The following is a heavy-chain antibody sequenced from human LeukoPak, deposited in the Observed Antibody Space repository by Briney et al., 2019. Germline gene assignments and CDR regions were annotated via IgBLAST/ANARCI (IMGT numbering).Heavy chain of an antibody. CDR1: GYTFTGYY. Sequence: ASVKVSCKASGYTFTGYYMHWVRQAPGQGLEWMGWINPNSGGTNYAQKFQGRVTMTRDTPISTAYMELSRLRSDDTAVYYCARERVVGATSPRAFDIWGQGTMVTVSS. CDR3: ARERVVGATSPRAFDI. CDR2: INPNSGGT. V-gene: IGHV1-2*02. D-gene: IGHD1-26*01. J-gene: IGHJ3*02.